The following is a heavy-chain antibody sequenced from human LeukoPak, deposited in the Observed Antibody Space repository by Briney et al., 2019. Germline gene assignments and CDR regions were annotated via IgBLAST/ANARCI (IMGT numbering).Heavy chain of an antibody. CDR3: ARHGMYYYDSSGYRWFDP. V-gene: IGHV4-34*01. Sequence: SGTLSLTCAVYGGSFSGYYWSWIRQPPGKGLEWIGSIYYSGSTYYNPSLKSRVTISVDTSKNQFSLKLSSVTAADTAVYYCARHGMYYYDSSGYRWFDPWGQGTLVTVSS. D-gene: IGHD3-22*01. CDR2: IYYSGST. J-gene: IGHJ5*02. CDR1: GGSFSGYY.